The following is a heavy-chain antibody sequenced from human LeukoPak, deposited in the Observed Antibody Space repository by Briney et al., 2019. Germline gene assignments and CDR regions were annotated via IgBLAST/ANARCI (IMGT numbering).Heavy chain of an antibody. D-gene: IGHD1-26*01. Sequence: SETLSLNCTVSGDYISSSSYYWGWIRQTPGKGLEWIGSVYKNGNSYHNPSLKSRVSISIDTSKNLFSLKVTSVTVADTAVYYCVRPGTSGTEGLEYWGQGTLVTVSS. CDR2: VYKNGNS. CDR1: GDYISSSSYY. CDR3: VRPGTSGTEGLEY. J-gene: IGHJ4*02. V-gene: IGHV4-39*01.